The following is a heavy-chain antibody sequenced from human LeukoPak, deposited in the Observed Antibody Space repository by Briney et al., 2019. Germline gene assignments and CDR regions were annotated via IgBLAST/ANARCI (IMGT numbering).Heavy chain of an antibody. V-gene: IGHV1-18*01. Sequence: ASVKVSCKASGYSFTSYAYNWVRQAPGQGLEWMGWISAYDGGTKYAQDLQGRVTMTTDTSTRTAYMELTRLTSDDTAVYYCASGYRFGNWGQGTLVTVSS. J-gene: IGHJ4*02. CDR3: ASGYRFGN. CDR1: GYSFTSYA. D-gene: IGHD5-18*01. CDR2: ISAYDGGT.